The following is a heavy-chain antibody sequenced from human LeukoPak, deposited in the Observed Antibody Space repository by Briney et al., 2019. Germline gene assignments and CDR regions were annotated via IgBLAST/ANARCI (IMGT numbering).Heavy chain of an antibody. CDR2: ISSSGSTI. V-gene: IGHV3-48*03. D-gene: IGHD2/OR15-2a*01. J-gene: IGHJ6*03. Sequence: GGSLRLSCAASGFTFSSYEMNWVRQAPGKGLEWVSYISSSGSTIYYADSVKGRFTISRDNAKNSLYLQMNSLSDEDTAVYYCAKDAYGGATFFYYMDVWGKGTTVTVSS. CDR1: GFTFSSYE. CDR3: AKDAYGGATFFYYMDV.